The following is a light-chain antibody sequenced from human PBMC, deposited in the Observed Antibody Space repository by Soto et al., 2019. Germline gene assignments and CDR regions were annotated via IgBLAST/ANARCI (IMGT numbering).Light chain of an antibody. V-gene: IGKV3D-15*01. CDR1: QSVNIY. CDR2: GAS. J-gene: IGKJ4*01. Sequence: EIVMTQSPATLSVSPGERATLSCRSSQSVNIYLAWYQQKPGQAPRLLIFGASYRATGIPARFSGSGSGTEFNLTIRSLQSEDFAVYFCQQYDDWLRLTFGGGTKVDIK. CDR3: QQYDDWLRLT.